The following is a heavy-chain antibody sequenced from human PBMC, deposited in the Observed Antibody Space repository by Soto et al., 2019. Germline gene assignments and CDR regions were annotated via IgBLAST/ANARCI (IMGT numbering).Heavy chain of an antibody. CDR2: IDWDDDK. CDR1: EFSLSTRGMC. J-gene: IGHJ6*02. D-gene: IGHD2-2*02. V-gene: IGHV2-70*01. Sequence: SGPTLVNPTQTLTLTCTFSEFSLSTRGMCVSWIRQPPGKALEWLALIDWDDDKYYSASLKTRLTISADTSKNQVVLTMTSVDPVDTATYYCARIRGDCDSTSCHMNYYGMDVWGQGTTVTVSS. CDR3: ARIRGDCDSTSCHMNYYGMDV.